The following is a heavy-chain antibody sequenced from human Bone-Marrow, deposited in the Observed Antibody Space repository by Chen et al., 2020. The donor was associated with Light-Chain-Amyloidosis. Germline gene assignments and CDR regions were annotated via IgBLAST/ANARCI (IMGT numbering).Heavy chain of an antibody. V-gene: IGHV3-21*01. D-gene: IGHD2-2*01. CDR3: ARDARDIVVAAAAP. CDR2: ISYSSTYR. CDR1: GFTFSTYA. Sequence: EVQLVESGGGLVKPGGSLRLSCAASGFTFSTYAMKWVRQAPGKGLEWGSAISYSSTYRSSADSVRGRFTISRDDAKNSLYLQMNSLRAEDTAVYYCARDARDIVVAAAAPWGQGTLVTVSS. J-gene: IGHJ5*02.